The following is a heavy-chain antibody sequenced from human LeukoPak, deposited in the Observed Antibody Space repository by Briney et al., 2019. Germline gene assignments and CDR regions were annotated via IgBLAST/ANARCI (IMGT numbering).Heavy chain of an antibody. CDR3: ARYLGGRNAFDI. Sequence: GGSLRLSCVASGFTVSGYGMHWVRQAPGKGLEWVAVIWYDGSKTYYADSVKGRFTISRDNSKDTLYLQMSSLRVEDTAAYYCARYLGGRNAFDIWGQGTVVTVSS. V-gene: IGHV3-33*01. J-gene: IGHJ3*02. D-gene: IGHD3-16*01. CDR1: GFTVSGYG. CDR2: IWYDGSKT.